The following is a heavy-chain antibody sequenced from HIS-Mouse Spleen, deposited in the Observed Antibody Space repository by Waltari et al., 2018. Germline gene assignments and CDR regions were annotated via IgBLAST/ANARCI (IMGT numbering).Heavy chain of an antibody. V-gene: IGHV4-39*07. Sequence: QLQLQESGPGLVKPSETLSLTCTVSGGSISSSSYYWGWVRPPPGKGLDWIVCKYYSGATYSNPSLKGRVTESVDTAKNQFSLQLGFVTAADTAGYYWAGEIPYSSSWYDWYFDLWGRGTLVTVSS. J-gene: IGHJ2*01. CDR3: AGEIPYSSSWYDWYFDL. CDR2: KYYSGAT. D-gene: IGHD6-13*01. CDR1: GGSISSSSYY.